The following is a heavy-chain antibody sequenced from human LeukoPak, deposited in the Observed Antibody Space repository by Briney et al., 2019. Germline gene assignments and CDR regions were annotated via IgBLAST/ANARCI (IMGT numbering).Heavy chain of an antibody. J-gene: IGHJ4*02. CDR3: TRVPSVGGTFGIYFDY. CDR2: IRSKAYGGTT. V-gene: IGHV3-49*03. D-gene: IGHD1-26*01. CDR1: GFTFGDYA. Sequence: GGSLRLSCTASGFTFGDYAMSWFRQAPGKGLEWVGFIRSKAYGGTTEYAASVKGRFTISRDDSKSIAYLQMNSLKTEDTAVYYCTRVPSVGGTFGIYFDYWGQGTLVTVSS.